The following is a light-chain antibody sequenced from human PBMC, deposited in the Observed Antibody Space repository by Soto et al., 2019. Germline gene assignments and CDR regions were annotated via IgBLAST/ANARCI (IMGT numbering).Light chain of an antibody. CDR3: QQTYTAPRT. J-gene: IGKJ1*01. CDR1: QSITIY. CDR2: GAS. Sequence: DIQMTQSPSSLSASVGDRVTITCRASQSITIYLNWYQQQPGKAPRLLIYGASTLQTGVPSRFSGSGSMTDFTLTISYLQPEDFATDYWQQTYTAPRTVGQGTKV. V-gene: IGKV1-39*01.